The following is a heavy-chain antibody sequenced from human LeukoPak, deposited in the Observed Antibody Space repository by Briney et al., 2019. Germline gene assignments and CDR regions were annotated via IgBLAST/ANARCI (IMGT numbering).Heavy chain of an antibody. CDR3: AREGGYYDSSGYYSPVAY. CDR2: IYSGGST. D-gene: IGHD3-22*01. J-gene: IGHJ4*02. CDR1: GFTVSSNY. Sequence: GGSLRLSCAASGFTVSSNYMSWVRQAPGKGLEWVSVIYSGGSTYYADSVKGRFTISRDNSKNTLYLQMNSLRAEDTAVYYCAREGGYYDSSGYYSPVAYWGQGTLVTVSS. V-gene: IGHV3-53*01.